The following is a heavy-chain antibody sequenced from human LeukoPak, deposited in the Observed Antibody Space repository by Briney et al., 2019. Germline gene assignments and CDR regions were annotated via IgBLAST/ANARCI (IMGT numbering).Heavy chain of an antibody. V-gene: IGHV3-23*01. D-gene: IGHD3-10*01. CDR3: AKDAVAPGSGGDYFDY. Sequence: GGSLRLSCAAPGYTFSSYAMSWVRQAPGKGLGWVSVFTASGGSTKYADSVKGRFTISRDNSKNTLYLQMNSLRAEDTAVYYCAKDAVAPGSGGDYFDYWGQGTLVTVSS. CDR2: FTASGGST. CDR1: GYTFSSYA. J-gene: IGHJ4*02.